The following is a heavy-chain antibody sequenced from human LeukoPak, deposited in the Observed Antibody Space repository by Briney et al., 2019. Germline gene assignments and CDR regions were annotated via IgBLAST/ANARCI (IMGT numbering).Heavy chain of an antibody. CDR2: ISSSGSPI. CDR3: ARNRKKDFGVVTPFYY. D-gene: IGHD3-3*01. Sequence: GGSLRLSCAASGFTFSSYEMNWVRQAPGKGLEWVSYISSSGSPIYYADSVKGRFTISRDNAKNSLYLQMNSLRAEDTAVYYCARNRKKDFGVVTPFYYWGQGTLVTVSS. CDR1: GFTFSSYE. V-gene: IGHV3-48*03. J-gene: IGHJ4*02.